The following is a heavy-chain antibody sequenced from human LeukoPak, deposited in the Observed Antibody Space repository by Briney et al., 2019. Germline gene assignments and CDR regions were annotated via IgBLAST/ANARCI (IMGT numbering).Heavy chain of an antibody. CDR3: ARDHPGYYGDSVGLDY. J-gene: IGHJ4*02. Sequence: GGSLRLSCAASGFTFSSYSMNWVRQAPGKGLEWGSYISSSSTIYYADSVKGRFTISRDNAKNSLYLQMNSLRDEDTAVYYCARDHPGYYGDSVGLDYWGQGTLVTVSS. D-gene: IGHD4-17*01. CDR2: ISSSSTI. V-gene: IGHV3-48*02. CDR1: GFTFSSYS.